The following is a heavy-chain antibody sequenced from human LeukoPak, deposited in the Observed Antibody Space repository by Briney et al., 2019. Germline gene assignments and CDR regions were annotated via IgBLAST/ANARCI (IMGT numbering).Heavy chain of an antibody. V-gene: IGHV4-31*03. D-gene: IGHD3-10*01. CDR2: IYYSGST. CDR1: GGSISSGGYY. Sequence: SQTLSLTCTVSGGSISSGGYYWSWIRQHPGKGLEWIGYIYYSGSTYYNPSLKSRVTISVDTSKNQFSLKLSSVTAADTAVYYCARAGRFGDNWFDPWGQGTLVTVSS. CDR3: ARAGRFGDNWFDP. J-gene: IGHJ5*02.